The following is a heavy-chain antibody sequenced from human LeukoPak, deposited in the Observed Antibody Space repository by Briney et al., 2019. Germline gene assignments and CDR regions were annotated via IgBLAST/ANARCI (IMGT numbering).Heavy chain of an antibody. CDR3: ARFGIAAAGQGNWFDP. CDR2: ISSSSSYI. J-gene: IGHJ5*02. CDR1: GFTFSSYS. D-gene: IGHD6-13*01. Sequence: PGGSLRLSCAASGFTFSSYSMNWVRQAPGKGLEWVSPISSSSSYIYYADSVKGRFTISRDNAKNSLYLQMNSLRAGDTAVYYCARFGIAAAGQGNWFDPWGQGTLVTVSS. V-gene: IGHV3-21*01.